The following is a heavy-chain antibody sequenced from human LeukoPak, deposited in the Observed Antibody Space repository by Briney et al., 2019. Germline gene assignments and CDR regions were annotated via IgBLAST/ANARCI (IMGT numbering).Heavy chain of an antibody. D-gene: IGHD4-17*01. V-gene: IGHV1-2*02. J-gene: IGHJ1*01. Sequence: ASVKVSCKASGGTFSNYAISWVRQAPGQGLEWMGWINPNSGGTNYAQKFQGRVTMTRDTSISTAYLQWSSLKASDTAMYYCARPYGDPAEYFQHWGQGTLVTVSS. CDR2: INPNSGGT. CDR1: GGTFSNYA. CDR3: ARPYGDPAEYFQH.